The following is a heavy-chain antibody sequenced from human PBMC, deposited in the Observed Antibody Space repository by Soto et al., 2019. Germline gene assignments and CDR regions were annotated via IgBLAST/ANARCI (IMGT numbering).Heavy chain of an antibody. V-gene: IGHV1-2*04. D-gene: IGHD4-17*01. CDR3: ARSWDRHDYGDYFFGMDV. CDR1: GYTFTGYY. CDR2: INPNSGGT. J-gene: IGHJ6*02. Sequence: ASVKVSCKASGYTFTGYYMRWVRQAPGQELEWMGWINPNSGGTNYAQKFQGWVTMTRDTSISTAYMELSRLRSDDTAVYYCARSWDRHDYGDYFFGMDVWGQGTTVTVSS.